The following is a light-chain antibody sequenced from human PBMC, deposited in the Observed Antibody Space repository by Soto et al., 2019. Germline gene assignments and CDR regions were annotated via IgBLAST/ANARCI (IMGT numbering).Light chain of an antibody. CDR3: SSYAGSNPVV. Sequence: QSVLTQPPSASGSPGQSVTISCTGTSSDVGGYNYVSWYQQHPGKAPKLMIYEVSKRPSGFPDRFSGSKSGNTASLTVSGLQAEDEADYYCSSYAGSNPVVFGGGTKVTVL. J-gene: IGLJ2*01. CDR1: SSDVGGYNY. V-gene: IGLV2-8*01. CDR2: EVS.